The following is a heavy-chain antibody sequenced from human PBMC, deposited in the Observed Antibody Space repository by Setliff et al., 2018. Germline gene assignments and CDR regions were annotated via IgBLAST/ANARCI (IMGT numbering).Heavy chain of an antibody. V-gene: IGHV1-69*05. Sequence: GASVKVSCKSSADTFSKYGVSWVRQAPGQGLEWVGAFIPIFGTANYAQKFQGRVTIITDESTSTAFMQLSSLRSEDTAVYYCVREGVDSRSSTDYRYYMDVWGKGTTVTVSS. CDR2: FIPIFGTA. J-gene: IGHJ6*03. CDR3: VREGVDSRSSTDYRYYMDV. CDR1: ADTFSKYG. D-gene: IGHD3-22*01.